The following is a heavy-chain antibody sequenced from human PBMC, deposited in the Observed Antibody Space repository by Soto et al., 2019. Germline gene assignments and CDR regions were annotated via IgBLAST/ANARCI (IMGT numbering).Heavy chain of an antibody. CDR3: ARDLKYFQINGNWCDS. CDR1: GYTFANYG. CDR2: ISGNNGAT. D-gene: IGHD2-2*01. J-gene: IGHJ5*01. Sequence: ASVKVSCKASGYTFANYGISWVRQAPGQGLEWMGWISGNNGATNYAPKVQDRITMTMDTSTGVASMALRSLRSDDTAISYCARDLKYFQINGNWCDSWGQGTLVTVSS. V-gene: IGHV1-18*04.